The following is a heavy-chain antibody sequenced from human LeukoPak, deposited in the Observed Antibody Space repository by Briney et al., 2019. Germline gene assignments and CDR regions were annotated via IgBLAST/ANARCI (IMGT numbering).Heavy chain of an antibody. Sequence: SETLSLTCAVYGGSFSGYYWSWIRQPPGNGLEWIGEINHSGSTNYNPSLKSRVTISVDTSKNQFSLKLSSVTAADTAVYYCATDYGGNSAVHFFWGQGTLVTVSS. CDR3: ATDYGGNSAVHFF. J-gene: IGHJ4*02. V-gene: IGHV4-34*01. CDR2: INHSGST. CDR1: GGSFSGYY. D-gene: IGHD4-23*01.